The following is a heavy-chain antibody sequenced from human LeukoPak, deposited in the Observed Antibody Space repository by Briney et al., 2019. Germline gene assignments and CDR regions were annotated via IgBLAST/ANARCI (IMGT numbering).Heavy chain of an antibody. V-gene: IGHV4-59*08. J-gene: IGHJ3*02. Sequence: GSLRLSCAASGFTFSSCWMSWVRQPPGKGLEWIGYIYYSGSTNYNPSLKSRVTISVDTSKNQFSLKLSSVTAADTAVYYCARLCGGSCFTNDAFDIWGQGTMVTVSS. D-gene: IGHD2-15*01. CDR3: ARLCGGSCFTNDAFDI. CDR2: IYYSGST. CDR1: GFTFSSCW.